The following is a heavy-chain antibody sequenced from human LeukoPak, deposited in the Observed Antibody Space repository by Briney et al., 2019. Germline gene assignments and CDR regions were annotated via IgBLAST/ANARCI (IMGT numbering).Heavy chain of an antibody. CDR3: AKWGYCSGGSCQLTQYFQH. V-gene: IGHV3-23*01. J-gene: IGHJ1*01. D-gene: IGHD2-15*01. Sequence: GGSLRLSCAASGFTFSSYAMSWVRQAPGKGLEWVSGISDSAGSTYYADSVKGRLTISRDNSKNTPYLQMNSLRAEDTAVYYCAKWGYCSGGSCQLTQYFQHWGQGTLVTVSS. CDR2: ISDSAGST. CDR1: GFTFSSYA.